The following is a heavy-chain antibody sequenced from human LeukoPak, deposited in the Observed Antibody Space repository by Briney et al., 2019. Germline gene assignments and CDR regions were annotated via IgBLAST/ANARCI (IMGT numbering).Heavy chain of an antibody. Sequence: ASVKVSCKASGYTFTSYYMHWVRQAPGQGLEWMGIINPSGGSTSYAQKFQGRVTMTRDMSTSTVYMELSSLRSDDTAVYYCARRDSTTRDAFDIWGQGTMVTVSS. V-gene: IGHV1-46*01. CDR3: ARRDSTTRDAFDI. J-gene: IGHJ3*02. CDR2: INPSGGST. D-gene: IGHD1-26*01. CDR1: GYTFTSYY.